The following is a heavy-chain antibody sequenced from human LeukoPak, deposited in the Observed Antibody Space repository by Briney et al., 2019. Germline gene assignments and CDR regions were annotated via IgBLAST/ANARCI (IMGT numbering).Heavy chain of an antibody. Sequence: ASVKVSCKASGYSFTTYGISWVRQAPGQGLEWMGWISANNNNTDNVQKLQGRVTMTTDTSTSTGYMELRGLRSDDTAVYYCARALYHTFDYWGQGTLVTVSS. CDR3: ARALYHTFDY. CDR2: ISANNNNT. J-gene: IGHJ4*02. V-gene: IGHV1-18*01. CDR1: GYSFTTYG. D-gene: IGHD2-2*01.